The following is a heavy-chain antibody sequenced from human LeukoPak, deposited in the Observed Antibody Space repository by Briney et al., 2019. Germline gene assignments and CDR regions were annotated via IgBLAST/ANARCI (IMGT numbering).Heavy chain of an antibody. V-gene: IGHV3-23*01. Sequence: GGSLRLSCAASGFTFSSYAMSWVRQAPGKGLEWVSAISGSGSNTYYADSVKGRFTISRDNSKNTLYLQMNSLRVEDTAVYYCAKVMSGGRYYYFDYWGQGTLVTVSS. CDR3: AKVMSGGRYYYFDY. CDR2: ISGSGSNT. J-gene: IGHJ4*02. D-gene: IGHD3-10*01. CDR1: GFTFSSYA.